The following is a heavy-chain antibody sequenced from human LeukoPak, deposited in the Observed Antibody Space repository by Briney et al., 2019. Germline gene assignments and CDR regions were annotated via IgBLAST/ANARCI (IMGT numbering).Heavy chain of an antibody. Sequence: GGSLRLSCAASGFTDSSNYMSWVRQAPGKGLEWVSVIYGGGSTYYADSVKGRFSISRDTSKNAVYLQMNSLRAEDTAVYYCARAQFYHDSSTYGPDYWGQGTLVTVSS. CDR2: IYGGGST. J-gene: IGHJ4*02. CDR1: GFTDSSNY. D-gene: IGHD3-22*01. V-gene: IGHV3-53*01. CDR3: ARAQFYHDSSTYGPDY.